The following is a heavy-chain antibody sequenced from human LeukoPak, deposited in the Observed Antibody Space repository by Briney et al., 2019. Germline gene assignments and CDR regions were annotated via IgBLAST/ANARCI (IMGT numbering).Heavy chain of an antibody. CDR1: GYTFTGYY. CDR3: ARAEGDIVVVVAATPKKDYCYYGMDV. D-gene: IGHD2-15*01. CDR2: INSNSGGT. Sequence: ASVKVSCKASGYTFTGYYMHWVRQPPGRGRVWLGWINSNSGGTNYAQTFQGRVTMTRDTSISTAYMELSRLRSYDTAVYYCARAEGDIVVVVAATPKKDYCYYGMDVWGQGTTVTVSS. V-gene: IGHV1-2*02. J-gene: IGHJ6*02.